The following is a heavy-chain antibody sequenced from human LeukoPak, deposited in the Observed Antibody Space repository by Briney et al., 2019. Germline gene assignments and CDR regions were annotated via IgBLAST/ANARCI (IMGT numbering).Heavy chain of an antibody. CDR1: GFIFSNYV. CDR3: ARDPSSRVTGDF. Sequence: GRSLRLSCAASGFIFSNYVMHWVRRAPGKGLEWVALISFDGNNKFYAHSVKGRFTISRDYSKNTLYLQMNSLRAEDTAVYYCARDPSSRVTGDFWGQGTLVTVSS. V-gene: IGHV3-30-3*01. J-gene: IGHJ4*02. CDR2: ISFDGNNK. D-gene: IGHD3-10*01.